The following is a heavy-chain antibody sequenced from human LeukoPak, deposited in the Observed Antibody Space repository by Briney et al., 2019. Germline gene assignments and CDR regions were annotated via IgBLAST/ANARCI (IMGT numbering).Heavy chain of an antibody. CDR2: IIPMFGTA. CDR1: GGTFNSYV. Sequence: GASVKVSCKASGGTFNSYVVSWVRQAPGQGLEWMGGIIPMFGTANYAQKFLGRVTITADESTNTAYMELSSLISEDTAVYYCARLPRIQLWPTDDYWGQGTLVTVSS. D-gene: IGHD5-18*01. J-gene: IGHJ4*02. CDR3: ARLPRIQLWPTDDY. V-gene: IGHV1-69*13.